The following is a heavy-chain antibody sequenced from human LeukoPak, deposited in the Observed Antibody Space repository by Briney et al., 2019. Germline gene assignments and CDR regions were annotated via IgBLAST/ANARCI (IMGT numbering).Heavy chain of an antibody. CDR2: IWYDGSNK. CDR3: ARDWTADTAMEDDY. J-gene: IGHJ4*02. D-gene: IGHD5-18*01. CDR1: GFTFSSYG. Sequence: GRSLRLSCAASGFTFSSYGMHWVRQAPGKGLEWVAVIWYDGSNKYYADSVKGRFTISRDNSKNTLYLQMNSLRAEDTAVYYCARDWTADTAMEDDYWGRGTLVTVSS. V-gene: IGHV3-33*01.